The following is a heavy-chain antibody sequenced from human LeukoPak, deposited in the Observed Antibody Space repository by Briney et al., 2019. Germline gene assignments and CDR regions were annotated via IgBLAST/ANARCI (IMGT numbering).Heavy chain of an antibody. Sequence: GGSLRLSCAASGFTFDDYGMSWVRQVPGKGLEWVSGLNWNGGTTGYADSVEGRFTISRDNAKNSLYLQMNSLRAEDTAVYYCAREEGGYYDSSGYYFDYWGQGTLVTVSS. CDR1: GFTFDDYG. D-gene: IGHD3-22*01. V-gene: IGHV3-20*04. CDR2: LNWNGGTT. CDR3: AREEGGYYDSSGYYFDY. J-gene: IGHJ4*02.